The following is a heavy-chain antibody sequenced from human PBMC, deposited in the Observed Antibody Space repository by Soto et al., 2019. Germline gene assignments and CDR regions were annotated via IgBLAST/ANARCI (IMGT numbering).Heavy chain of an antibody. CDR2: IDPSDSYT. J-gene: IGHJ4*02. V-gene: IGHV5-10-1*01. CDR3: ARLIYHGDSIDDY. CDR1: GYSFTIYW. Sequence: GESLKISCKGSGYSFTIYWISWVLQMPGKGLEWMGRIDPSDSYTNYSPSFQGHVTISADKSISTAYLQWSSLKASDTAMYYCARLIYHGDSIDDYWGQGTLVTVSS. D-gene: IGHD4-17*01.